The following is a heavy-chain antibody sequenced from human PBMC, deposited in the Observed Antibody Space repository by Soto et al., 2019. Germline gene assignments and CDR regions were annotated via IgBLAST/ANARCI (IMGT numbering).Heavy chain of an antibody. CDR2: IWFDGSDK. CDR3: ARLYCSSPSCYSVGAFEI. CDR1: VFTFSNCG. D-gene: IGHD2-2*01. Sequence: HPWGSLRLSCAASVFTFSNCGMHWVRQAPGKGLEWVALIWFDGSDKYYADSVKGRFTMSRDNSKNTVYLQMNSLRAEDTAMYYCARLYCSSPSCYSVGAFEIRGQGTMVTVSS. J-gene: IGHJ3*02. V-gene: IGHV3-33*01.